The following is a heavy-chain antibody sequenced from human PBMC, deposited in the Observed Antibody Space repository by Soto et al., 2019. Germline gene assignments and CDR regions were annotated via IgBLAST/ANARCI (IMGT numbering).Heavy chain of an antibody. Sequence: ECLKISCKCSGYSLTSYWISWVRQMPGKGLDWMGRIDPSDSYTNYSPSFQGHVTISADKSISTAYLQWSSLKASDTAMYYCARQMHYGMDVGGQGTTVTVSS. CDR3: ARQMHYGMDV. CDR1: GYSLTSYW. CDR2: IDPSDSYT. V-gene: IGHV5-10-1*01. J-gene: IGHJ6*02.